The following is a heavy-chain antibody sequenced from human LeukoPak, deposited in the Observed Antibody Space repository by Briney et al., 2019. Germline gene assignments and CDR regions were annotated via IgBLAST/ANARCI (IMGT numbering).Heavy chain of an antibody. D-gene: IGHD3-3*01. CDR2: LNPNSGNT. CDR1: GYTFTSYD. Sequence: ASVKVSCKASGYTFTSYDIHWVRQATGQGLEWMGWLNPNSGNTGYAQKFQGRVTMTKNTSISTAYMELSSLRSEDTAVYYCARGVTYYYFWSGYSKPYFDYWGQGTLVTVSS. J-gene: IGHJ4*02. CDR3: ARGVTYYYFWSGYSKPYFDY. V-gene: IGHV1-8*01.